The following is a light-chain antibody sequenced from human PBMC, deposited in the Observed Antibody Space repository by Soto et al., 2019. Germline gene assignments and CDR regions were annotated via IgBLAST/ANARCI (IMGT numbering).Light chain of an antibody. Sequence: QSVLTQPASVSGSPGQSITISCTGTSSDVGGYNYVSWYQHHPGKAPKLMIYEASNRPPGVSSRFSGSKSANTASLTISGLQAEDEADYYCSSYTISSSWVFGGGTQLTVL. CDR2: EAS. CDR3: SSYTISSSWV. V-gene: IGLV2-14*01. J-gene: IGLJ3*02. CDR1: SSDVGGYNY.